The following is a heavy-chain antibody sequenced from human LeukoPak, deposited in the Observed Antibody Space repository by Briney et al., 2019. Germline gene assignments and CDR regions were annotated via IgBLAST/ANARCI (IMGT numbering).Heavy chain of an antibody. CDR1: GFTFSSYW. CDR3: ARDPYSGSRHPVGYAY. Sequence: PGGPLRLSCAASGFTFSSYWMSWVRQAPGKGLEWVANIKQDGSEKYYVDSVKGRFTISRDNAKNSLYLQMNSLRAEDTAVYYCARDPYSGSRHPVGYAYWGQGTLVTVSS. CDR2: IKQDGSEK. J-gene: IGHJ4*02. V-gene: IGHV3-7*01. D-gene: IGHD1-26*01.